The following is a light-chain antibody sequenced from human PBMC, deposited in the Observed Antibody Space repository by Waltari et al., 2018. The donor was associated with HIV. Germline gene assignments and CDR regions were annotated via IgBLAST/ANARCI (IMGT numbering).Light chain of an antibody. CDR2: GAS. V-gene: IGKV1-9*01. CDR3: QQMNSYPLT. CDR1: QTISTH. Sequence: DIILTQSPSFVSASPGDRVTFACRANQTISTHLAWYQQRPGKAPELLIYGASSLHIGVPSRFSATGSGTDFRLTITNLQPEDFGIYFCQQMNSYPLTFGGGTKLELK. J-gene: IGKJ4*01.